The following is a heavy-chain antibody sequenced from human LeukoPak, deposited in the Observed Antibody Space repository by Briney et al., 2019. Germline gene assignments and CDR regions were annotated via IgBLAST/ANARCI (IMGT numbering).Heavy chain of an antibody. D-gene: IGHD3-22*01. CDR3: ARGRLNTMIVVVINRNWFDP. V-gene: IGHV4-34*01. Sequence: SETLSLTCAVYGGSFSGYYWTWIRQPPGKGREWSGEINHSGSTNYNPSLKSRVTISVDTSKNQFSLKLSSVTAADTAVYYCARGRLNTMIVVVINRNWFDPWGQGTLVTVSS. J-gene: IGHJ5*02. CDR1: GGSFSGYY. CDR2: INHSGST.